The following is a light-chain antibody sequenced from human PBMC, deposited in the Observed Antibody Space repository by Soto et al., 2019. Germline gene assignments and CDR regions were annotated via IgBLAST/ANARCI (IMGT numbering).Light chain of an antibody. CDR2: GAS. J-gene: IGKJ1*01. CDR3: QQWGSSSWT. Sequence: EIVLTQSPGTLSLSPGGRATLSCRASQSVSSTYLAWYQQKPGQAPRLLIYGASTRATGIPDRFSGSGSGTDFTLTISRLEPEDFAVYYCQQWGSSSWTFGPGTKVDI. V-gene: IGKV3-20*01. CDR1: QSVSSTY.